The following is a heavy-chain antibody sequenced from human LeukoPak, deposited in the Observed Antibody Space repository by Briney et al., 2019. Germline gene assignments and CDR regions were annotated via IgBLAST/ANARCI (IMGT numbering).Heavy chain of an antibody. D-gene: IGHD4-17*01. CDR3: ARGRTVTSPDY. V-gene: IGHV1-8*01. J-gene: IGHJ4*02. Sequence: ASVKVSCKASGYTFTSYDFNWLRQATGQGPEWMGWMNPNSGATGYAQKFQGRVTMTRSASINTAYMELTNLRAEDTAVYYCARGRTVTSPDYWDQGTLVTVSS. CDR2: MNPNSGAT. CDR1: GYTFTSYD.